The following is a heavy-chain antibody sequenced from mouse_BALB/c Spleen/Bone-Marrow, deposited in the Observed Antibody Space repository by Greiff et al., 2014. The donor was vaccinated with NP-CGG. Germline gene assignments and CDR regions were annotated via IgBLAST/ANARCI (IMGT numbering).Heavy chain of an antibody. V-gene: IGHV1-76*01. J-gene: IGHJ2*01. D-gene: IGHD1-2*01. CDR3: ARSNSISTATDY. Sequence: QVQLKQSGAELVKPGASVKLSCKASGYTFTNYDINWVRQRPEQGLEWIGWIFPGNGSTNYNEKFKGKATLTRDKSSSTAYMQLSRLTSEDSAVYFCARSNSISTATDYWGQGTTLTVSS. CDR2: IFPGNGST. CDR1: GYTFTNYD.